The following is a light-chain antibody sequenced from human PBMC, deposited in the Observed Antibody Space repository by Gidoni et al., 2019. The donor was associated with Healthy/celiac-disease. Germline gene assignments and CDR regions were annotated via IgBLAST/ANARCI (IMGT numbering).Light chain of an antibody. CDR1: QSVSSY. V-gene: IGKV3-11*01. J-gene: IGKJ4*01. Sequence: EIVLPQSPATLSLSPGERATLSCSASQSVSSYLAWYQQKPGQAPRLLIYDASNRATGIPARFSGSGSGTDFTLTISSLEPEDFAVYYCQQRSNWLTFGGGTKVEIK. CDR2: DAS. CDR3: QQRSNWLT.